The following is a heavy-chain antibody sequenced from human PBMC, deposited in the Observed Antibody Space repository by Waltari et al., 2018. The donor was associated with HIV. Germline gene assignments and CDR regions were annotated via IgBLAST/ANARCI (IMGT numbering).Heavy chain of an antibody. J-gene: IGHJ5*02. V-gene: IGHV1-2*02. Sequence: QVQLVQSGAEVKKPGASVKVSCKASGYTVTDYYVHWVRQAPGQRLEWMGWINPKSGGRKFAQKFQGRVTMTWDTSITTAYMELHRLRSDDTAVYYCARRSWDLWGQGTLLIVSS. CDR1: GYTVTDYY. CDR3: ARRSWDL. CDR2: INPKSGGR.